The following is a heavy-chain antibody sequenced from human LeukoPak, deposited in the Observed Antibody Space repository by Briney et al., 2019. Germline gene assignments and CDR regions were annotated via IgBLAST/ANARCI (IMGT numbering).Heavy chain of an antibody. D-gene: IGHD3-22*01. CDR3: ARDHEGYDSSGYYPNWFDP. Sequence: ASVTVSCTASGYTFTSYAMHWVRQAPGQRLEWMGWINAGNGNTKYSQKFQGRVTITRDTSASTAYMELSSLRSEDTAVYYCARDHEGYDSSGYYPNWFDPWGQGTLVTVSS. J-gene: IGHJ5*02. CDR2: INAGNGNT. CDR1: GYTFTSYA. V-gene: IGHV1-3*01.